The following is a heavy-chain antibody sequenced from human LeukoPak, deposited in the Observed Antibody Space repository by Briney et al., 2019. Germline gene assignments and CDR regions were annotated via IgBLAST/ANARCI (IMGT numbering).Heavy chain of an antibody. CDR1: GFTFSTYS. D-gene: IGHD1-26*01. V-gene: IGHV3-21*01. Sequence: PGGSLRLSCAASGFTFSTYSMNWVRQAPGKGLEWVSSISSSSSYIYYADSVQGRFTISRDNAKNTLYLQMNSLRAEDTAVYYCARAVGASPYFDYWGQGTLVTVSS. J-gene: IGHJ4*02. CDR3: ARAVGASPYFDY. CDR2: ISSSSSYI.